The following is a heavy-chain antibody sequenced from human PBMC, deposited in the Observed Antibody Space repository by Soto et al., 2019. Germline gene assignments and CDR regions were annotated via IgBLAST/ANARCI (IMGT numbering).Heavy chain of an antibody. J-gene: IGHJ4*02. Sequence: QLQLQESGPGLVKPSETLSHTCTVSGGSISSSSYYWGWIRQPPGKGLEWIGSIYYSGSTYYNPSLKSRVTISVDTSKNQFSLKLSSVTAADTAVYYCASNIAAAGTDENYWGQGTLVTVSS. CDR3: ASNIAAAGTDENY. D-gene: IGHD6-13*01. CDR1: GGSISSSSYY. CDR2: IYYSGST. V-gene: IGHV4-39*01.